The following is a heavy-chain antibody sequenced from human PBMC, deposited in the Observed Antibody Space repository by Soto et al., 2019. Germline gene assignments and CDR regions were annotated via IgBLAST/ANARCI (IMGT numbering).Heavy chain of an antibody. D-gene: IGHD6-13*01. Sequence: SQTLSLTCAISGDSVSSNSAAWNWIRQSPSRGLEWLGRTYYRSKWYNDYAVSVKSRITINPDTSKNQFSLQLNSVTPEDTAVYYCARVGNGAAAGVDYYYYYGMDVWGQGTTVTVSS. J-gene: IGHJ6*02. CDR3: ARVGNGAAAGVDYYYYYGMDV. CDR2: TYYRSKWYN. V-gene: IGHV6-1*01. CDR1: GDSVSSNSAA.